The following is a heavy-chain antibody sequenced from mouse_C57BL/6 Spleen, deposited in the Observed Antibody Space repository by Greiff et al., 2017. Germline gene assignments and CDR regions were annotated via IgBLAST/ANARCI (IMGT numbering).Heavy chain of an antibody. Sequence: QVQLKESGAELVKPGASVKISCKASGYAFSSYWMNWVKQRPGKGLEWIGQIYPGDGDTNYNGKFKGKATLTADKSSSTAYMQLSSLTSEDSAVYFCARHGYYVYYAMDYWGQGTSVTVSS. CDR1: GYAFSSYW. J-gene: IGHJ4*01. D-gene: IGHD2-3*01. CDR2: IYPGDGDT. V-gene: IGHV1-80*01. CDR3: ARHGYYVYYAMDY.